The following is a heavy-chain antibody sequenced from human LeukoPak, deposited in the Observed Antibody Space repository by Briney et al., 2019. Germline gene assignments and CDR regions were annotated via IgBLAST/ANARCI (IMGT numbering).Heavy chain of an antibody. V-gene: IGHV1-18*01. CDR1: GYTFNSYG. J-gene: IGHJ3*02. D-gene: IGHD6-13*01. Sequence: ASVKVSCKASGYTFNSYGFSWVRQAPGQGLEWVGWISNYNGDTRYAQKFQGRVTMTTDTSTSTAYMELRSLRSDDTAVYYCASGWEQQLVRGAFDIWGQGTMVTVSS. CDR3: ASGWEQQLVRGAFDI. CDR2: ISNYNGDT.